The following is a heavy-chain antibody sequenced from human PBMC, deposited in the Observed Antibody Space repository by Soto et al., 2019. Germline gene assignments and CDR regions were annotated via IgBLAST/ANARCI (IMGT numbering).Heavy chain of an antibody. CDR1: GYTFTSYG. CDR3: ARDWGASYNWNDDHFDY. V-gene: IGHV1-18*01. CDR2: ISAYNGNT. D-gene: IGHD1-1*01. Sequence: ASVKVSCKASGYTFTSYGISWVRQAPGQGLEWMGWISAYNGNTNYAQKLQGRVTMTTDTSTSTAYMELRSLRSDDTAVYYCARDWGASYNWNDDHFDYWGQGTLVTVSS. J-gene: IGHJ4*02.